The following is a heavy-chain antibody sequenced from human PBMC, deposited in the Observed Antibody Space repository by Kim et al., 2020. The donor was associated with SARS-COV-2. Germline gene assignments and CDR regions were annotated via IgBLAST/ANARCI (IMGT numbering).Heavy chain of an antibody. CDR2: VSCDGGST. D-gene: IGHD1-1*01. V-gene: IGHV3-23*01. Sequence: GGSLRLSCAASGLTFSRYAMNWVRQAPGKGLEWVAAVSCDGGSTRYADSVKGRFTISRDNSKNTLYLEMNSLRAGDTALYYCARVGSVPPVGKDYFGSWGQGTLVIVSS. CDR3: ARVGSVPPVGKDYFGS. CDR1: GLTFSRYA. J-gene: IGHJ4*02.